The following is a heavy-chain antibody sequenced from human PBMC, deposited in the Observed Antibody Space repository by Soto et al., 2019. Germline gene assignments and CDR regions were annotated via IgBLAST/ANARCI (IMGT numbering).Heavy chain of an antibody. D-gene: IGHD3-16*02. CDR1: GSTFSNAW. V-gene: IGHV3-15*01. CDR2: IKSKNDGGTT. J-gene: IGHJ4*02. CDR3: STYDYIWGSDRYRCAY. Sequence: EVQLVESGGDLVKPGGSLTLSCAASGSTFSNAWMSWVRQAPGKGLEWVGRIKSKNDGGTTDYAAPVKGRFTISRDDSKNMLYLYMSSLKTEDTAMYYCSTYDYIWGSDRYRCAYWGQGTLVNVSS.